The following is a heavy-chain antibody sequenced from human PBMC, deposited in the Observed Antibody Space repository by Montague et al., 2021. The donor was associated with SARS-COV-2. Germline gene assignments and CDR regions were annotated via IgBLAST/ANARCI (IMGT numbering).Heavy chain of an antibody. CDR3: ARDLGSYYGMDV. V-gene: IGHV3-30*04. J-gene: IGHJ6*02. CDR1: GFTFGSYA. Sequence: SLRLSCAASGFTFGSYAMHWVRQAPGKGLEWVAVISYDGSNKYYADSVKGRFTISRDNSKNTLYLQMNSLRAEGTAVYYCARDLGSYYGMDVWGQGTTVTVSS. CDR2: ISYDGSNK.